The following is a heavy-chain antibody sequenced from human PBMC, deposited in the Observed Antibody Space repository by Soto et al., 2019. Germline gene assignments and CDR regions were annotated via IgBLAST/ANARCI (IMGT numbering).Heavy chain of an antibody. CDR3: ARDLGNVLMVYTIGHYYYYGMDV. V-gene: IGHV3-74*01. Sequence: LRLSCAASGFTFSSYWMHWVRRAPGKGLVWVSRIHSGGSSTSYADSVKGRFTISRDNAKNTLFLQMNSLRAEDTAVYYCARDLGNVLMVYTIGHYYYYGMDVWGQGTTVTVS. CDR1: GFTFSSYW. D-gene: IGHD2-8*01. CDR2: IHSGGSST. J-gene: IGHJ6*02.